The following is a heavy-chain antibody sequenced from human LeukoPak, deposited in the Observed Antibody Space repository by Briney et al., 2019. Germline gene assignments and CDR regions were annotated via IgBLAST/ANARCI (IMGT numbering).Heavy chain of an antibody. CDR3: ARETMVRGVMNAFDI. V-gene: IGHV3-30-3*01. CDR1: GFTFSSYA. J-gene: IGHJ3*02. D-gene: IGHD3-10*01. CDR2: ISYDGSNK. Sequence: GGSLRLSCAASGFTFSSYAMHWVRQAPGKGLEWVAVISYDGSNKYYADSVKGRFTISRGNSKNTLYLQMNSLRAEDTAVYYCARETMVRGVMNAFDIWGQGTMVTVSS.